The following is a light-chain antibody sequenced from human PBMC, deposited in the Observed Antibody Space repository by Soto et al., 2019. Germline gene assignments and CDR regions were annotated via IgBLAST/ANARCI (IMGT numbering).Light chain of an antibody. V-gene: IGKV3-11*01. CDR3: HASSHWPRST. J-gene: IGKJ2*02. CDR2: DIY. CDR1: QSVPRH. Sequence: EIVLTQSPATLSLSPGESATLSCRASQSVPRHFAWYQQRPGQAPRLLIYDIYYRDTGIPARFSGSGSGTDFTLNISSLEPEDSAVYYCHASSHWPRSTFGQGTKLEIK.